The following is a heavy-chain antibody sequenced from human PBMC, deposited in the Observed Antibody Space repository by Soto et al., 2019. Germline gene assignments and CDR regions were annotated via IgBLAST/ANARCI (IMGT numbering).Heavy chain of an antibody. J-gene: IGHJ2*01. Sequence: QVQLVQSGAEVKKPGSSVKVSCKASGGTFSSYAISWVRQAPGQGLEWMGGIIPIFGTANYAQKFQGRVTITADESTSXAYMGLRSRRSEDTAVYYCARNIVVVTAIHWYFDLWGRGTLVTVSS. CDR2: IIPIFGTA. CDR3: ARNIVVVTAIHWYFDL. V-gene: IGHV1-69*12. D-gene: IGHD2-21*02. CDR1: GGTFSSYA.